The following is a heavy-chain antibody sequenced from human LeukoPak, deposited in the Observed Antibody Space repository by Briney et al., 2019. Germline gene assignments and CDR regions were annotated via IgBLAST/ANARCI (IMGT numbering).Heavy chain of an antibody. J-gene: IGHJ4*02. Sequence: GESLKISCKGSGYTFTTDWIAWVRQMPGKGLEWMGIIYPGDSDTRYSPSFQGQVTISVDKSITTAYLQWSSLKASDTAIYYCARLGSRFDYWGQGTLVTVSS. V-gene: IGHV5-51*01. CDR3: ARLGSRFDY. CDR2: IYPGDSDT. CDR1: GYTFTTDW. D-gene: IGHD3-10*01.